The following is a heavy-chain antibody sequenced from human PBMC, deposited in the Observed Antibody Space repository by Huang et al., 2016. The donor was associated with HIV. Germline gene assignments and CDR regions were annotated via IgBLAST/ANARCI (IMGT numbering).Heavy chain of an antibody. V-gene: IGHV3-13*01. Sequence: EWVSAIGTAGDTYYPGSVKGRFTSSRENAKNSLYLQMNSLRAGDTAVYYCARDSGSYYYYGMDVWGQGTTVTVSS. J-gene: IGHJ6*02. CDR3: ARDSGSYYYYGMDV. CDR2: IGTAGDT. D-gene: IGHD3-10*01.